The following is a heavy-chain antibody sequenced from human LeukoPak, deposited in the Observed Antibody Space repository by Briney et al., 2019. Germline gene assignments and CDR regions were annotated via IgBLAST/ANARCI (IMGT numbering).Heavy chain of an antibody. CDR1: GFTFSSYE. V-gene: IGHV3-48*03. CDR3: ARDSGYCVDSTCPHFDS. Sequence: GGSLRLSCAASGFTFSSYEMNWVRQAPGKGLEWVSYINNGGSVTYYADSVKGRFTISRDNARNSLYLQINRLRAEDTAIYYCARDSGYCVDSTCPHFDSWGQGTLVTVSS. J-gene: IGHJ4*02. CDR2: INNGGSVT. D-gene: IGHD2-15*01.